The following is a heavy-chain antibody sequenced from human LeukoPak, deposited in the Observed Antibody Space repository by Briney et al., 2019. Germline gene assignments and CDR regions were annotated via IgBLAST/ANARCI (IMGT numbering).Heavy chain of an antibody. J-gene: IGHJ4*02. CDR2: IYHSGST. D-gene: IGHD1-1*01. CDR1: GYSISSGYY. CDR3: ARARGLRTYYFDY. V-gene: IGHV4-38-2*02. Sequence: SETLSLTCTVSGYSISSGYYWGWIRQPPGKGLEWIGSIYHSGSTYYNPSLKSRVTISVDTSKNQFSLKLSSVTAADTAVYYCARARGLRTYYFDYWGQGTLVTVSS.